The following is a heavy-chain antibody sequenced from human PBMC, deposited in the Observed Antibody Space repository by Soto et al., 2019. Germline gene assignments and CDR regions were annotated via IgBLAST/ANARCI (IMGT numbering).Heavy chain of an antibody. Sequence: EVQLLESGGGLVQPGGSLRLSCAASGFTFSSYAMSWVRQAPGKGLEWVSAISGSGGSTYYADSVKGRFTIARDNSKNTLYLQMNSLRAEDTAVYYCAKDRGSGNDAFDIWGQGTMVTVSS. J-gene: IGHJ3*02. CDR3: AKDRGSGNDAFDI. V-gene: IGHV3-23*01. CDR1: GFTFSSYA. CDR2: ISGSGGST. D-gene: IGHD3-10*01.